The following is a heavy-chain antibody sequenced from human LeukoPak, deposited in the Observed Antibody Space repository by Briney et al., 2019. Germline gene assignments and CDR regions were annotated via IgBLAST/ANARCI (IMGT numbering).Heavy chain of an antibody. Sequence: SETLSLTCAVHGGSFSGYYWSWIRQPPGKGLEWIGEINHSGRTNYNPSLKSRVTISVDTSKNQFSLKLSSVTAADTAVYYCAREYYDIGEDWFDPWGQGTLVTVSS. CDR3: AREYYDIGEDWFDP. J-gene: IGHJ5*02. V-gene: IGHV4-34*01. CDR1: GGSFSGYY. CDR2: INHSGRT. D-gene: IGHD3-9*01.